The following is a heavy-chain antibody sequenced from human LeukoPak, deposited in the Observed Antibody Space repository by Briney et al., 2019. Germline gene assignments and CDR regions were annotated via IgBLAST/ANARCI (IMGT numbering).Heavy chain of an antibody. CDR1: GFTFSSYW. D-gene: IGHD5-12*01. CDR3: ARYSGYDDEGEYFDY. J-gene: IGHJ4*02. V-gene: IGHV3-7*01. CDR2: IKQDGSEK. Sequence: GGSLRLSCAASGFTFSSYWMSWVRQAPGKGLEWVANIKQDGSEKYYVDSVKGRFTISRDNAKNSLYLQMNSLGAEDTAMYYCARYSGYDDEGEYFDYWGQGTLVTVSS.